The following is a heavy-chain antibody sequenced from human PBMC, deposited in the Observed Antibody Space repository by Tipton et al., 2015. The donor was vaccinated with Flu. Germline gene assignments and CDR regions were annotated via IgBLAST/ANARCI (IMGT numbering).Heavy chain of an antibody. V-gene: IGHV4-39*07. CDR1: GGSISSSSYY. Sequence: TLSLTCTVSGGSISSSSYYWGWIRQPPGKGLEWIGSIYYSGSTYYNPSLKSRVTISVATSKNQFSLKLSSVTAADTAVYYCASGAVAANYYYGMDVWGQGTTVTVSS. D-gene: IGHD6-19*01. CDR2: IYYSGST. J-gene: IGHJ6*02. CDR3: ASGAVAANYYYGMDV.